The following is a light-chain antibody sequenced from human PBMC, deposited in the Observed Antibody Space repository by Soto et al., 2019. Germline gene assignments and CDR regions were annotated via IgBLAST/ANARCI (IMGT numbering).Light chain of an antibody. Sequence: EIVMTQSPATLSVSPGERATLSCRASQSVSSNFLAWFQQKPGQAPRLLIYAASSRATGIPDRFSGSRSGTDFTLTIRRLEPDDFAVYYCQKYGTFWTFGQGTKVGIK. J-gene: IGKJ1*01. V-gene: IGKV3-20*01. CDR1: QSVSSNF. CDR2: AAS. CDR3: QKYGTFWT.